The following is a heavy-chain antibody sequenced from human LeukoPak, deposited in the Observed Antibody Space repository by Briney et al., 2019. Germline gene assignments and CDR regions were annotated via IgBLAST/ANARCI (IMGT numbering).Heavy chain of an antibody. CDR3: ANHDYDFWSGYYFDY. D-gene: IGHD3-3*01. Sequence: KASETLSLTCTVSGGSISSSSYYWGWIRHPPGKGLEWIGSIYYSGSTYYNPSLKSRVTISVDTSKNQFSLKLSSVTAADAAVYYCANHDYDFWSGYYFDYWGQGTLVTVSS. J-gene: IGHJ4*02. V-gene: IGHV4-39*01. CDR2: IYYSGST. CDR1: GGSISSSSYY.